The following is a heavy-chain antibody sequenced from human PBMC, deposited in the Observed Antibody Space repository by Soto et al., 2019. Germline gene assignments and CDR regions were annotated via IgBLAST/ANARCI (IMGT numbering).Heavy chain of an antibody. D-gene: IGHD4-4*01. Sequence: LRLSCAASGFAFTNYGFHWVRQAPGKGLEWVAHISNDGTKKFYADSVKGRFTISRDNSETTVYLHLTSLRPDDTALFYCARDVAMPTGLGLGYWGQGTLVTVSS. J-gene: IGHJ4*02. V-gene: IGHV3-30*03. CDR2: ISNDGTKK. CDR3: ARDVAMPTGLGLGY. CDR1: GFAFTNYG.